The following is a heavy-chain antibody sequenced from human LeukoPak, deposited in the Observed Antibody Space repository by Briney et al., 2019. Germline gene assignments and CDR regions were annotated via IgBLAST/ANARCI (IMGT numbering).Heavy chain of an antibody. D-gene: IGHD6-6*01. Sequence: ASVTVSCTASGYTFTGYYMHWVRQAPGQGLEWMGWISAYNGNTNYAQKLQVRVTMTTDTSTSTAYMELRSLRSDDTAVYYCARVPSIAAPPFDYWGQGTLVTVSS. J-gene: IGHJ4*02. CDR3: ARVPSIAAPPFDY. CDR1: GYTFTGYY. V-gene: IGHV1-18*04. CDR2: ISAYNGNT.